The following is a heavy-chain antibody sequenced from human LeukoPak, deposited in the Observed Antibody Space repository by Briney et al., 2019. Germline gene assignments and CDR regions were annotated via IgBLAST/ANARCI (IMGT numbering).Heavy chain of an antibody. Sequence: ASVKVSCKASGYTFTSYVISWVRQAPGQGLEWMGWINAGNGNTKYSQKFQGRVTITRDTSASTAYMELSSLRSEDTAVYYCARDGYDYDYVWGSYRVPSAFDIWGQGTMVTVSS. J-gene: IGHJ3*02. CDR3: ARDGYDYDYVWGSYRVPSAFDI. CDR2: INAGNGNT. CDR1: GYTFTSYV. D-gene: IGHD3-16*01. V-gene: IGHV1-3*01.